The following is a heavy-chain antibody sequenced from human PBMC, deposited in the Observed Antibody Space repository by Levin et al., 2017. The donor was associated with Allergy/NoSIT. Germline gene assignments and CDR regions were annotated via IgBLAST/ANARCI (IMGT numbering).Heavy chain of an antibody. D-gene: IGHD6-19*01. Sequence: ASVKVSCAASGFTFSSFAMYWVRQAPGKGLEYVSAISGNGDSTYYANSVKGRFTISRDNSRNTLYLQMGSLRAEDMAVYYCARENDISGWYYFDHWGQGTLVTVSS. V-gene: IGHV3-64*01. CDR3: ARENDISGWYYFDH. CDR1: GFTFSSFA. J-gene: IGHJ4*02. CDR2: ISGNGDST.